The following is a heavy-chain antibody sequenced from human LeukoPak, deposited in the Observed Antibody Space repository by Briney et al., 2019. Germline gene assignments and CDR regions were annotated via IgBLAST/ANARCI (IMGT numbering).Heavy chain of an antibody. CDR2: IYYSGST. D-gene: IGHD5-24*01. V-gene: IGHV4-59*08. CDR1: GGSISSYY. Sequence: SETLSLTCTVSGGSISSYYWSWIRQPPGRGLEWIGYIYYSGSTNYNPSLKSRVTISVDTSKNQFSLKLSSVTAADTAVYYCARGRDGYKRFDYWGQGTLVTVSS. J-gene: IGHJ4*02. CDR3: ARGRDGYKRFDY.